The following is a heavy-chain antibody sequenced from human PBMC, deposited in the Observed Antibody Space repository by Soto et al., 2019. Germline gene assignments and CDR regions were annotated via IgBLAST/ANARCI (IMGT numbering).Heavy chain of an antibody. D-gene: IGHD5-12*01. V-gene: IGHV6-1*01. J-gene: IGHJ5*02. CDR3: AKGDNLGPKTGYAFDP. CDR2: TYFRSKWYN. CDR1: GDSVSSNTAS. Sequence: SQTPSLTCAISGDSVSSNTASWNWIRQSPSRGLEWLGRTYFRSKWYNDYAVSVKSRIIINTETSNNQFSLQLNSVTPEDTAVYFCAKGDNLGPKTGYAFDPWGQGIMVTVSS.